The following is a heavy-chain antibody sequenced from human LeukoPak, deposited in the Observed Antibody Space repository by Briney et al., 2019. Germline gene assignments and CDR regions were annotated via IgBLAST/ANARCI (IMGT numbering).Heavy chain of an antibody. CDR3: ARQNYYGLGGNWFDP. Sequence: GGSLRLSCAASGFTFSSYGMHWVRQAPGKGLEWVAVISYDGSNKYYADSVKGRFTISRDNAKNSLYLQMNSLRAEDTAVYYCARQNYYGLGGNWFDPWGQGTLVTVSS. V-gene: IGHV3-30*03. CDR1: GFTFSSYG. D-gene: IGHD3-10*01. J-gene: IGHJ5*02. CDR2: ISYDGSNK.